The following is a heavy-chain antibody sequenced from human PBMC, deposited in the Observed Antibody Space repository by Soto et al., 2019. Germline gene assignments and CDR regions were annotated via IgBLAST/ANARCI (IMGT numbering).Heavy chain of an antibody. Sequence: QVQLVQSGAEVKKPGASVKVSCKASGYTFTSYGISWVRQAPGQGLEWMGWITAYNGNTNYAQKLQGRVTMTTATSRSTAYMERRSLRSDDTAVYYCAFYGSGHEANPAVDYWGQGTLVTVSS. CDR3: AFYGSGHEANPAVDY. D-gene: IGHD2-15*01. V-gene: IGHV1-18*01. CDR1: GYTFTSYG. CDR2: ITAYNGNT. J-gene: IGHJ4*02.